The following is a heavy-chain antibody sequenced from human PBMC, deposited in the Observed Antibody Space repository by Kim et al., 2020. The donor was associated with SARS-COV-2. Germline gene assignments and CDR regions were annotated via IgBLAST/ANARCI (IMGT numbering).Heavy chain of an antibody. CDR2: INHSGST. CDR1: GGSFSGYY. Sequence: SETLSLTCAVYGGSFSGYYWSWIRQPPGKGLEWLGEINHSGSTNYNPSLKSRVTISVDTSKNQFSLKLSSVTAADTAVYYCARGVLVVVPAAPYYYMDVWGKGTTVTVS. V-gene: IGHV4-34*01. CDR3: ARGVLVVVPAAPYYYMDV. D-gene: IGHD2-2*01. J-gene: IGHJ6*03.